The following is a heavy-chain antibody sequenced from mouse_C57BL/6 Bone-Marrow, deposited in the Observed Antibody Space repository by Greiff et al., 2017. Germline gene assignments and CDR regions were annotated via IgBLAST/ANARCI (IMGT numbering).Heavy chain of an antibody. CDR1: GYTFTSYW. J-gene: IGHJ3*01. CDR2: IHPNSGST. D-gene: IGHD2-3*01. Sequence: QVQLQQPGAELVKPGASVKLSCKASGYTFTSYWMHWVKQRPGQGLEWIGMIHPNSGSTNYNEKFKSKATLTVDKSSSTAYMQLSSLTSEDSAVYYCARGYFPWFAYWGQGTLVTVSA. V-gene: IGHV1-64*01. CDR3: ARGYFPWFAY.